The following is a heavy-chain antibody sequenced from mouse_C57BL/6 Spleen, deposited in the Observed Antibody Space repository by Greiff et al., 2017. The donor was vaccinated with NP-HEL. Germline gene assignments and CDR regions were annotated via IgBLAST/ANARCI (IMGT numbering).Heavy chain of an antibody. J-gene: IGHJ2*01. D-gene: IGHD4-1*01. CDR3: VRANWYFDY. CDR2: IRSKSNNYAT. CDR1: GFSFNTYA. V-gene: IGHV10-1*01. Sequence: EVKLMESGGGLVQPKGSLKLSCAASGFSFNTYAMNWVRQAPGKGLEWVARIRSKSNNYATYYADSVKDRFTISRDDSESMLYLQMNNLKTEDTAMYYCVRANWYFDYWGQGTTLTVSS.